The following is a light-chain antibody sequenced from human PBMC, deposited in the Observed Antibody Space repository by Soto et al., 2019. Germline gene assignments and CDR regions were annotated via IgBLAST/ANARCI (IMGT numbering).Light chain of an antibody. J-gene: IGKJ4*01. Sequence: IQMTQSPSSVSASVGDTVTITCRASQLISSWLAWYQQKPGKAPKLLIYAASNLQSGVPSRFSGSESGTDFTLTISSLQPEDFATYYCQQASSFPLTLGGGTKVDIK. CDR3: QQASSFPLT. CDR1: QLISSW. CDR2: AAS. V-gene: IGKV1-12*01.